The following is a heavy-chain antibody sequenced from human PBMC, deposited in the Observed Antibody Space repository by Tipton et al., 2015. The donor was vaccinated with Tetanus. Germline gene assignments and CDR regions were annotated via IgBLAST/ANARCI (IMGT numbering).Heavy chain of an antibody. CDR1: GGSISSGGYY. CDR2: IYYSGST. J-gene: IGHJ6*02. V-gene: IGHV4-31*03. CDR3: ARDASLPTYYYYGMDV. Sequence: TLSLTCTVSGGSISSGGYYWSWIRQHPGKGLEWIGYIYYSGSTYYNPSLKSRVTISVDTSKNQFSLKLSSVTAADTAVYYCARDASLPTYYYYGMDVWGQGTTVTVSS.